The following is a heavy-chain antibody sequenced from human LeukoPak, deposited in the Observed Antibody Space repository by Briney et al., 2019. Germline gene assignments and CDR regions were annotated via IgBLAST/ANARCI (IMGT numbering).Heavy chain of an antibody. Sequence: SETLSLTCTVSGGSISSSRSFWAWIRQPPGKGLEWIGNVYYSGNTHYNPSLKSRVTISLDTSKNQFSPRLTSVTAADTAVYYCARHGLYQDYGCWSQGTLVTVSS. CDR3: ARHGLYQDYGC. J-gene: IGHJ4*02. V-gene: IGHV4-39*01. CDR1: GGSISSSRSF. CDR2: VYYSGNT. D-gene: IGHD3-10*01.